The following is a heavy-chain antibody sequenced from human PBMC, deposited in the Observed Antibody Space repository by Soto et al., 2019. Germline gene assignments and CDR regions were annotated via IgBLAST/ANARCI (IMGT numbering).Heavy chain of an antibody. V-gene: IGHV4-31*02. D-gene: IGHD1-26*01. J-gene: IGHJ4*02. Sequence: SETLSLTCSVSGASTVSHYHWTWIRQPPGKGLEWMGYIFNSGTAFYNPSLTSRLSISMDTSGNHFSLELRSVTAADTAVYYCALALGPTTGLDYWGQGTLVTVSS. CDR1: GASTVSHYH. CDR3: ALALGPTTGLDY. CDR2: IFNSGTA.